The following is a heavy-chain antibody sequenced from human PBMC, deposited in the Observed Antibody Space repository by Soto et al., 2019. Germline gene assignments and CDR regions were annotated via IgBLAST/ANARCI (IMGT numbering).Heavy chain of an antibody. D-gene: IGHD3-3*01. CDR1: GGTFSSYA. Sequence: SVKFSCKASGGTFSSYAISWVRQAPGQGLDWMGGIIPIFGTANYAQKFQGRVTITADESTSTAYMELSSLRSEDTAVYYCARERYYDFWSGYYLDGMDVWGQGTTVTVSS. CDR3: ARERYYDFWSGYYLDGMDV. V-gene: IGHV1-69*13. J-gene: IGHJ6*02. CDR2: IIPIFGTA.